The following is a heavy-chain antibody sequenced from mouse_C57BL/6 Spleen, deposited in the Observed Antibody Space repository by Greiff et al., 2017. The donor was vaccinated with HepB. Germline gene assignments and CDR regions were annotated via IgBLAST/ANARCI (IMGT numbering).Heavy chain of an antibody. CDR1: GFTFSSYA. CDR3: ASLSTMVTGDY. Sequence: EVKLVESGGGLVKPGGSLKLSCAASGFTFSSYAMSWVRQTPEKRLEWVATISDGGSYTYYPDNVKGRFTIYRDNAKNNLYLQMSHLKSEDTAMYYCASLSTMVTGDYWGQGTTLTVSS. J-gene: IGHJ2*01. D-gene: IGHD2-2*01. CDR2: ISDGGSYT. V-gene: IGHV5-4*03.